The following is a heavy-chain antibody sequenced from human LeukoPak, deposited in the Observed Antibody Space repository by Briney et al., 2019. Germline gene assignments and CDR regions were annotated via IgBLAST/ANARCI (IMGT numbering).Heavy chain of an antibody. D-gene: IGHD6-19*01. Sequence: SETLSLTCTVSGGSISSYYWSWIRQPPGKGLEWIGYIYYSGSTNYNPSLKSRVTIPVDTSKNQFSLKLNSVTAADTAVYYCAGHGGSGWYFYFQHWGQGTLVTVSA. CDR1: GGSISSYY. CDR2: IYYSGST. V-gene: IGHV4-59*08. J-gene: IGHJ1*01. CDR3: AGHGGSGWYFYFQH.